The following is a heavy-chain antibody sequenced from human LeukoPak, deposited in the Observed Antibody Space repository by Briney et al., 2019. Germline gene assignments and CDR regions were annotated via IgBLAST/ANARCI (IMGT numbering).Heavy chain of an antibody. V-gene: IGHV4-59*01. CDR3: ARRTYYYDNSGYRFDL. Sequence: SETLSLTCTVSGGSISTYYWSWIRQPPGKGLEWIGYIYYSGSTNHNPSLKSRVTISVDTSKNQFSLKLSSVTAADTAVYYCARRTYYYDNSGYRFDLWGRGTLVTVSS. CDR1: GGSISTYY. D-gene: IGHD3-22*01. J-gene: IGHJ2*01. CDR2: IYYSGST.